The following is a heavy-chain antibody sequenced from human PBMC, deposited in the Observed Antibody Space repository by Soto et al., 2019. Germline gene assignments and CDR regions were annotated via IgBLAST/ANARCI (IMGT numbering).Heavy chain of an antibody. CDR1: GGSISSYY. Sequence: NPSETLSLTCTVSGGSISSYYWSWIRQPPGKGLEWIGYIYYSGSTNYNPSLKSRVTISVDTPKNQFSLKLSSVTAADTAVYYCARSGYSSGWSFDYWGQGTLVTVSS. J-gene: IGHJ4*02. CDR3: ARSGYSSGWSFDY. CDR2: IYYSGST. V-gene: IGHV4-59*01. D-gene: IGHD6-19*01.